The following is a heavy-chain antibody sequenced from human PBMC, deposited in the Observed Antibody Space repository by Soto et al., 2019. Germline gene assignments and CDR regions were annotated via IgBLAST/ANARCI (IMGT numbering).Heavy chain of an antibody. D-gene: IGHD2-2*01. Sequence: SETLSLTCTFSGGSINSGGYYWTWIRQHPGRGLESIGYIYYSGDTYYNPSLKSRLSISLDTSKNQFSLKLTSVTAADTAIYYCARFPSRAHYFAMDVWGHGTAVTVSS. CDR3: ARFPSRAHYFAMDV. V-gene: IGHV4-31*03. CDR2: IYYSGDT. J-gene: IGHJ6*02. CDR1: GGSINSGGYY.